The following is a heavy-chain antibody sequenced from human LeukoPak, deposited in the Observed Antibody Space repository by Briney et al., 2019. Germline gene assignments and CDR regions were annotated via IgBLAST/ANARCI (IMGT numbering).Heavy chain of an antibody. CDR3: ARALFRSSYYYYYMDV. D-gene: IGHD6-6*01. J-gene: IGHJ6*03. Sequence: GASVKVSCKASGGTFSSYAISWVRQAPGQGLEWMGGIIPIFGTANYAQKFQGRVTITADESTSTAYMELSSLRSEDTAVYYCARALFRSSYYYYYMDVWGKGTTVTISS. CDR1: GGTFSSYA. V-gene: IGHV1-69*13. CDR2: IIPIFGTA.